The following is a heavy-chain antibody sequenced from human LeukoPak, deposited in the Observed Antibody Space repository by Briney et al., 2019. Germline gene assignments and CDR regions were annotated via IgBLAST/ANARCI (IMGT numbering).Heavy chain of an antibody. CDR2: INPYNGDT. Sequence: GASVKVSCKASGYVFRTYGLTWVRQVLGQGLEWMGWINPYNGDTRNAQKFQGRISMTTDTATDTAYLELRSLRSDDTGIYYCARDVDHDLWGGYHTAFDSWGQGTRVIVSS. CDR1: GYVFRTYG. V-gene: IGHV1-18*01. CDR3: ARDVDHDLWGGYHTAFDS. J-gene: IGHJ4*02. D-gene: IGHD3-3*01.